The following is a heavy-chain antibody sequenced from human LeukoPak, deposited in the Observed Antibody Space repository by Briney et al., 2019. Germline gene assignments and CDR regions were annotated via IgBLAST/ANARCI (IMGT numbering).Heavy chain of an antibody. CDR2: IYTSGST. CDR3: ARGDYYYMDV. J-gene: IGHJ6*03. V-gene: IGHV4-4*07. Sequence: PETLSLTCTVSGGSISSYYWSWIRQPAGKGLEWIGRIYTSGSTNYNPSLKSRVTISVDKSKNQFSLKLSSVTAADTAVYYCARGDYYYMDVWGKGTTVTVSS. CDR1: GGSISSYY. D-gene: IGHD3-10*01.